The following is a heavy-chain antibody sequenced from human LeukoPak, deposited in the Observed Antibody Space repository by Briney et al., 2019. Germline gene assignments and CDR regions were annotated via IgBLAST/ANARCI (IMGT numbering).Heavy chain of an antibody. D-gene: IGHD1-26*01. Sequence: SETLSLTRTVSGGSISDSSYYWGWIRQPPGKGLEWIGSISYSGTTYYNPSLKSRVTISVDTSKNQFSLKVSSVTAADTAVYYCARLKPGSYYLNWFDPWGQGTLVTVSS. CDR3: ARLKPGSYYLNWFDP. J-gene: IGHJ5*02. CDR1: GGSISDSSYY. CDR2: ISYSGTT. V-gene: IGHV4-39*01.